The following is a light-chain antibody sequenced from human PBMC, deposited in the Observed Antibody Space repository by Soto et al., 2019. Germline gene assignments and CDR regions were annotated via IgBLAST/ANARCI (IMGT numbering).Light chain of an antibody. CDR1: SSDVGGYNY. Sequence: QSVLTQPASVSGSPGQSITISCTGTSSDVGGYNYVSWYQQHPGKAPKLMIYDVSSRPSGVSNRFSGSKSGNTASLTISGLQAEDEADYYCSSYTSSSTLVLFGGGTQLTVL. J-gene: IGLJ2*01. CDR3: SSYTSSSTLVL. CDR2: DVS. V-gene: IGLV2-14*01.